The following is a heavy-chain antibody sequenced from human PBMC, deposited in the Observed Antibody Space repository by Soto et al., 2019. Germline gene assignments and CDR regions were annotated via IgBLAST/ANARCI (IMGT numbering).Heavy chain of an antibody. J-gene: IGHJ6*02. V-gene: IGHV1-2*02. D-gene: IGHD2-2*01. CDR2: INPNSGGT. CDR3: ARDLGYCSSTSCYYYYGMDV. Sequence: ASVKVSCKASGYTFTGFYMHWVRQAPGQGLEWMGWINPNSGGTNYAQKFQGRVTMTRDTSISIAYMELSRLRSDDTAVYYCARDLGYCSSTSCYYYYGMDVWGQGTTVTVSS. CDR1: GYTFTGFY.